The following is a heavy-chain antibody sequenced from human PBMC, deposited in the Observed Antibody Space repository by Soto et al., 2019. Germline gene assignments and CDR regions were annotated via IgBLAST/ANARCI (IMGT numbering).Heavy chain of an antibody. V-gene: IGHV4-30-4*01. J-gene: IGHJ6*02. Sequence: QVQLQESGPGLVKPSQTLSLTCTVSGGSISSGDYYWTWIRQPPGKGLEWIGYIYYRGSTYYNPSLKSRVTISVDTSKTQFSLKLNSVTAADAAVYYCARRNYYYYAMDVWGQGTAVTVSS. CDR3: ARRNYYYYAMDV. CDR1: GGSISSGDYY. CDR2: IYYRGST.